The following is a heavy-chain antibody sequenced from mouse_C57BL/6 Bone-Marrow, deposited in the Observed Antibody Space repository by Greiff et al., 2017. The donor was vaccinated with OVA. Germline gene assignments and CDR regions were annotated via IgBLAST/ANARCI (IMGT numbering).Heavy chain of an antibody. D-gene: IGHD1-1*01. CDR1: GFNIKDDY. CDR3: TTLLYYFDY. Sequence: VQPQQSGAELVRPGASVKLSCTASGFNIKDDYMHWVKQRPEQGLEWIGWIDPENGDTEYASKFQGKATITADTSSNTAYLQLSSLTSEDTAVYYCTTLLYYFDYWGQGTTLTVSS. J-gene: IGHJ2*01. CDR2: IDPENGDT. V-gene: IGHV14-4*01.